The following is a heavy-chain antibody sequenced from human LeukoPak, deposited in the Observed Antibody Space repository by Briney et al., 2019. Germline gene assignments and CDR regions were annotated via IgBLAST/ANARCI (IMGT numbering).Heavy chain of an antibody. CDR1: GGSFSGYY. CDR3: ASFIAAAGTPGLAGRFDY. J-gene: IGHJ4*02. CDR2: INHSGST. V-gene: IGHV4-34*01. Sequence: PSETLSLTCAVYGGSFSGYYWSWIRQPPGKGLEWIGEINHSGSTNYNPSLKSRVTISVDTSKNQFSLKLSSVTAADTAVYYCASFIAAAGTPGLAGRFDYWGQGTLVTVSS. D-gene: IGHD6-13*01.